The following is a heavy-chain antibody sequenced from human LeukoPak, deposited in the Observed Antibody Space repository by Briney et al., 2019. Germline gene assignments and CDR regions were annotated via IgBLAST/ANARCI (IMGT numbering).Heavy chain of an antibody. CDR2: INWNGGST. CDR3: VREHYNYYMDV. J-gene: IGHJ6*03. Sequence: GGSLRLSCAASEFTFSSYWMTWVRQAPGKGLEWVSGINWNGGSTDYADSVKGRFTISRDNGKNSLYLQMNSLRAEDTALYYCVREHYNYYMDVWGKGTTVTVSS. CDR1: EFTFSSYW. V-gene: IGHV3-20*04.